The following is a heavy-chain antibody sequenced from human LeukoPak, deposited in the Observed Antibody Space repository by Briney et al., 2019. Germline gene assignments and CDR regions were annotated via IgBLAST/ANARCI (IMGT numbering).Heavy chain of an antibody. V-gene: IGHV6-1*01. CDR1: GDSVSGNNAA. CDR3: ARDSLGGPLFDY. CDR2: TYYKSKWYN. Sequence: SQTLSLTCAISGDSVSGNNAAWNWIRQSPSRGLEWLGRTYYKSKWYNDYAVSVKSRISINPDTSKNRFSLQLNSVTPEDTAVYYCARDSLGGPLFDYWGQGTLVTVSS. J-gene: IGHJ4*02. D-gene: IGHD3-16*01.